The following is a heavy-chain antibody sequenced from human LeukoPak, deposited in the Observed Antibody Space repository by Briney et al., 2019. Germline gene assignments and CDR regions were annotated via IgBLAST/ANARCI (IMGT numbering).Heavy chain of an antibody. CDR3: AKEDGDSYGIYYYYYMDV. CDR1: GFTFSSYG. V-gene: IGHV3-30*02. J-gene: IGHJ6*03. D-gene: IGHD5-18*01. Sequence: GGSLRLSCAASGFTFSSYGMHWVRQAPGKGLEWVAFIRYDGSNKYYADSVKGRFTISRDNYKNTLYLQMNSLRAEDTAVYYCAKEDGDSYGIYYYYYMDVWGKGTTVTVSS. CDR2: IRYDGSNK.